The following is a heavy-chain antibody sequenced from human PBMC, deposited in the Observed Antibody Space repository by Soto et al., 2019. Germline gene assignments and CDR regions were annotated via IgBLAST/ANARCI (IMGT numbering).Heavy chain of an antibody. CDR2: IYDTGISGYTPST. CDR3: ARGEDAFFYYGLDV. J-gene: IGHJ6*02. V-gene: IGHV4-59*01. Sequence: PSETLSLTCTVSGGSITSSYWSWIRRPPGKGLEWIAYIYDTGISGYTPSTSYNPSLKSRVIMSVDTSKSQFSLKLTSVTAADTAVYYCARGEDAFFYYGLDVWGQGITVTVSS. CDR1: GGSITSSY.